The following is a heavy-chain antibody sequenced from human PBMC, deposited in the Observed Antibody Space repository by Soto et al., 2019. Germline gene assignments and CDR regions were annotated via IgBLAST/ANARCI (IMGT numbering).Heavy chain of an antibody. CDR3: ARDRITGASRYFDY. D-gene: IGHD1-20*01. CDR1: GFAFSTFD. CDR2: ISFDGNKK. V-gene: IGHV3-30-3*01. Sequence: QVQLVESGGGVVQPGRSLRLSCTASGFAFSTFDMHWVRQAPGKGLEWVAIISFDGNKKYYADSAKGRFTISRGNSKNTVFLQMDSLRADDTAVYYCARDRITGASRYFDYWGQGTLVTVSS. J-gene: IGHJ4*02.